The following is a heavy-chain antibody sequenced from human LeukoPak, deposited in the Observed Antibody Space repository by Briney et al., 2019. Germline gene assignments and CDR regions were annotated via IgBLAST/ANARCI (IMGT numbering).Heavy chain of an antibody. CDR2: INPNSGGT. CDR1: GYTFTGYY. D-gene: IGHD6-19*01. V-gene: IGHV1-2*06. Sequence: ASVKVSCKASGYTFTGYYMHWVRQAPGQGLEWMGRINPNSGGTNYAQKFQGRVTMTRDTSISPAYMELSRLRSDDTAVYYCARGELVSSGWYNWFDPWGQGTLVTVSS. J-gene: IGHJ5*02. CDR3: ARGELVSSGWYNWFDP.